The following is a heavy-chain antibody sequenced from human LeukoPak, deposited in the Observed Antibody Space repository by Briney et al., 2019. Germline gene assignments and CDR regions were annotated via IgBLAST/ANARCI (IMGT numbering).Heavy chain of an antibody. CDR3: AKSIGGVVVVAADY. CDR2: ISGSGGTT. D-gene: IGHD2-15*01. V-gene: IGHV3-23*01. J-gene: IGHJ4*02. CDR1: GFTFSTYA. Sequence: PGGSLRLSCAASGFTFSTYAMTWVRQAPGKGLEWVSVISGSGGTTYYADSVKARFTLSRDNSKNTVFLQMNSLRAEDTAVYYCAKSIGGVVVVAADYWGQGTLVTVSS.